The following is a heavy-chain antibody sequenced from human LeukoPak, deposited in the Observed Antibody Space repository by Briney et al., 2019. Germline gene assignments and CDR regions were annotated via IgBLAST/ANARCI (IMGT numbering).Heavy chain of an antibody. CDR1: GDSISSYF. D-gene: IGHD1-1*01. CDR2: IYPSGST. J-gene: IGHJ4*02. Sequence: SETLSLTCTVSGDSISSYFWSWIRQPAGKGLEWIGRIYPSGSTNYNPSLKSRVTMPVDTSKNQFSLNLTSVTAADTAFYYCARDRQRTVTTAGFDFWGQGTLVTVSS. V-gene: IGHV4-4*07. CDR3: ARDRQRTVTTAGFDF.